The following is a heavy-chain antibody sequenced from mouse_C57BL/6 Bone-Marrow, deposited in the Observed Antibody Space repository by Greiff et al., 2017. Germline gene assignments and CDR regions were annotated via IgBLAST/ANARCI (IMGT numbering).Heavy chain of an antibody. J-gene: IGHJ2*01. Sequence: QVHVKQSGAELVKPGASVKISCKASGYAFSSYWMNWVKQRPGKGLEWIGQIYPGDGDTNYNGKFKGKATLTADKSSSTAYMQLSSLTSEDSAVYFCARGRLRLSYFDYWGQGTTLTVSS. CDR3: ARGRLRLSYFDY. CDR1: GYAFSSYW. V-gene: IGHV1-80*01. D-gene: IGHD3-2*02. CDR2: IYPGDGDT.